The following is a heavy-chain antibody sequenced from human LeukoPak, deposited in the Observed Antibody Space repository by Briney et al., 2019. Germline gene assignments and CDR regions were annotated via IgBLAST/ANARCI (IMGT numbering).Heavy chain of an antibody. CDR1: GGSISSSSYY. J-gene: IGHJ5*02. CDR3: ASSSYWFDP. Sequence: PSEILSLTCTVSGGSISSSSYYWGWIRQPPGKGLEWIGEINHSGSTNYNPSLKSRVTISVDTSKNQFSLKLSSVTAADTAVYYCASSSYWFDPWGQGTLVTVSS. V-gene: IGHV4-39*07. D-gene: IGHD6-6*01. CDR2: INHSGST.